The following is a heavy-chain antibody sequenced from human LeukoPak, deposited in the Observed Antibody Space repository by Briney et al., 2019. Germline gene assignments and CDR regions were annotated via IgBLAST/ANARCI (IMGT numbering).Heavy chain of an antibody. D-gene: IGHD2-2*01. CDR2: ISAYNGNT. J-gene: IGHJ4*02. CDR1: GYTFTSYG. CDR3: ARGAYSPTQDIVVVPAATPIDY. Sequence: ASVKVSCKASGYTFTSYGISWVRQAPGQGLEWMGWISAYNGNTNYAQKLQGRVTMTTDTSTSTAYMELRSLRSDDTAVYYCARGAYSPTQDIVVVPAATPIDYWGQGTLVTVSS. V-gene: IGHV1-18*01.